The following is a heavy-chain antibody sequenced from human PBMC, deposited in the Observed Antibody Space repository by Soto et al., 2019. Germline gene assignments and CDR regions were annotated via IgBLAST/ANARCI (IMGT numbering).Heavy chain of an antibody. V-gene: IGHV4-59*01. J-gene: IGHJ3*02. CDR3: AGDRAKLLWFGEAGRDAFEI. CDR1: GGSISSYY. CDR2: IYYSGST. D-gene: IGHD3-10*01. Sequence: QVQLQESGPGLVKPSETLSLTCTVSGGSISSYYWSWIRQPPGKGLEWIGYIYYSGSTNYNPSLKSRVTISVDTSKNQFSLKLSSVTAADTAVYYCAGDRAKLLWFGEAGRDAFEIWGQGTMVTVSS.